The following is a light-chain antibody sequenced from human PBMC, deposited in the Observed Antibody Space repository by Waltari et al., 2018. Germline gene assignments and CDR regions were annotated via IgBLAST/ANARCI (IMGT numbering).Light chain of an antibody. V-gene: IGKV3-15*01. Sequence: EIVMTQSPATLSMSPGERATLSCRASQSIRTNLDWYQQRPGQAPRLLIYDTSTRVTGIPGKFSGSGSGTEFTLTISDLQPEDFAVYYCQQYNNWPPLYTFGQGTKLDIK. J-gene: IGKJ2*01. CDR3: QQYNNWPPLYT. CDR2: DTS. CDR1: QSIRTN.